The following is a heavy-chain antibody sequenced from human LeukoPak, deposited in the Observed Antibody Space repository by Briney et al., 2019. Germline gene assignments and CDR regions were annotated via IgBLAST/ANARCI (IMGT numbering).Heavy chain of an antibody. V-gene: IGHV3-48*03. CDR2: ISSSGSTI. Sequence: GGSLRLSCAASGFTYSSYEMNWVRQAPGKGPEWVSYISSSGSTIYYADSVKGRFTISRDNAKNSLYLQMNSLRAEDTAVYYCARESYNWFDPWGQGTLVTVSS. J-gene: IGHJ5*02. CDR3: ARESYNWFDP. CDR1: GFTYSSYE.